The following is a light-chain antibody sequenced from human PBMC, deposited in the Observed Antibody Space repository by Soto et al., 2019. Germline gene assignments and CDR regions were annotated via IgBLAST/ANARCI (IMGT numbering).Light chain of an antibody. Sequence: DIQMTQSPSSLSASVGDRVTITCRASQRIRSYLNWYQQKPGKAPKLLIYTASNLQSGVPSRFSGSGSGTDFTLTISSLQPEDFATYYCQQSYSTTTFGGGTKVEIK. CDR2: TAS. CDR1: QRIRSY. J-gene: IGKJ4*01. CDR3: QQSYSTTT. V-gene: IGKV1-39*01.